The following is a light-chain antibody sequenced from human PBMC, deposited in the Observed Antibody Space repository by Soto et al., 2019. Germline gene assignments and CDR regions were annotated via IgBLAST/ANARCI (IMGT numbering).Light chain of an antibody. CDR1: SSDVGGFEY. J-gene: IGLJ1*01. Sequence: QSVLTQPASVSGSPGQSITISCTGTSSDVGGFEYVSWYQHQPGKAPKLIIYDVTKRPSGVSNRFSGSKSGNTASLTISGIQAEDEGDYYCGSITRSSTSVVGTVTKGTVL. V-gene: IGLV2-14*01. CDR3: GSITRSSTSV. CDR2: DVT.